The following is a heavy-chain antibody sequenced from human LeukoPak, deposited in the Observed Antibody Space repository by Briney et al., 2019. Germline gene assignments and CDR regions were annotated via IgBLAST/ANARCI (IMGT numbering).Heavy chain of an antibody. Sequence: GGSLRLSCAASGFTFRNYWMHWVRQAPGKGLVWVSRINGDGSSTYDADSVKGRFTISRDNAKNTVYLQMNSLRAEDTAVYYCATDSYSSSWYWYFDLWGRGTLVTVSS. V-gene: IGHV3-74*01. CDR2: INGDGSST. D-gene: IGHD6-13*01. CDR3: ATDSYSSSWYWYFDL. CDR1: GFTFRNYW. J-gene: IGHJ2*01.